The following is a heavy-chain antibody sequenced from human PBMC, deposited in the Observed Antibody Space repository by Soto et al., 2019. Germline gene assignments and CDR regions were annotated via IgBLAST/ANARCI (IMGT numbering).Heavy chain of an antibody. CDR3: ARGLGSSSWYHYGMDV. V-gene: IGHV1-8*01. D-gene: IGHD6-13*01. J-gene: IGHJ6*02. Sequence: GPSVKVSCKASGYTFTSYDINWVRQATGQGLEWMGWMNPNSGNTGYAQKFQGRVTMTRNTSISTAYMELSSLRSEDTAVYYCARGLGSSSWYHYGMDVWGQGTTVTVSS. CDR1: GYTFTSYD. CDR2: MNPNSGNT.